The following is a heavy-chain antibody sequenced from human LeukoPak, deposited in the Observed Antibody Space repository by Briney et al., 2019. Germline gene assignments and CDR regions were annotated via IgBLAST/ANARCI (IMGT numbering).Heavy chain of an antibody. CDR1: GFTFSNAW. D-gene: IGHD6-13*01. CDR3: TTWGLAAAADPFDY. CDR2: IKSKTDGGTT. J-gene: IGHJ4*02. Sequence: GGSLRLSCAASGFTFSNAWMSWVRQAPGKGLEWVGRIKSKTDGGTTDYAAPVKGRFTISRDDSKNTLYLQMNSLKTEDTAVYYRTTWGLAAAADPFDYWGQGTLVTVSS. V-gene: IGHV3-15*01.